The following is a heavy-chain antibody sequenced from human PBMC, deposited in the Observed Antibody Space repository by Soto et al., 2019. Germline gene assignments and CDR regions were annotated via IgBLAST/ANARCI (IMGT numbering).Heavy chain of an antibody. CDR3: AIDGLAARPGFYYYGMDA. Sequence: QVQLVQSGAEVKKPGSSVKVSCKASGGTFSSYAISWVRQAPGQGLEWMGGIIPIFGTANYAQKYQGRFTITADESTSPAYMELSSLRSEYAAVYYFAIDGLAARPGFYYYGMDAWGQGTPVTFSS. D-gene: IGHD6-6*01. CDR2: IIPIFGTA. J-gene: IGHJ6*02. V-gene: IGHV1-69*12. CDR1: GGTFSSYA.